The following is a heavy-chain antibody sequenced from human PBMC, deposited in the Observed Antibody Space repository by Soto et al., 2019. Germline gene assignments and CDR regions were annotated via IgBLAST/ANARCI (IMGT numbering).Heavy chain of an antibody. D-gene: IGHD6-13*01. Sequence: QVQLQESGPGLVKPSQTLSLTCTVSGGSISSGGYYWSWIRQHPGKGLEWIGYIYYRGSTYYNPSLKSRVTISVDTSKNQFSLKLSSVTAADTAVYYCARSRIAAAGTLGMDVWGQGTTVTVSS. CDR1: GGSISSGGYY. CDR2: IYYRGST. V-gene: IGHV4-31*03. J-gene: IGHJ6*02. CDR3: ARSRIAAAGTLGMDV.